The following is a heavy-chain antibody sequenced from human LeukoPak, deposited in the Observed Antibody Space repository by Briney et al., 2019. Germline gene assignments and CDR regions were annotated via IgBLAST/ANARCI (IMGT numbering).Heavy chain of an antibody. CDR1: GFTFTGFA. CDR2: ISGNGGTA. D-gene: IGHD3-9*01. CDR3: ARESVDILTGDPYYYGMDV. Sequence: QPGGSLRLSCAASGFTFTGFAMSWVRQTPGEGLAWVSVISGNGGTAYYAESVKGRFTISRDNSKNTLYLQMNSLRAEDTAVYYCARESVDILTGDPYYYGMDVWGQGTTVTVSS. V-gene: IGHV3-23*01. J-gene: IGHJ6*02.